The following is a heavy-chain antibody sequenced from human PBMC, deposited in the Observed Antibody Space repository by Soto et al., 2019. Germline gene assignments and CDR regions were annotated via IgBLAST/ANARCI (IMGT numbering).Heavy chain of an antibody. CDR3: ARDLTSGRLVRDNWFDP. CDR1: GFTFSSYS. CDR2: ISSSSSYI. D-gene: IGHD6-19*01. Sequence: PGGSLRLSCAASGFTFSSYSMNWVRQAPGKGLEWVSSISSSSSYIYYADSVKGRFTISRDNAKNSLYLQMNSLRAEDTAVYYRARDLTSGRLVRDNWFDPWGQGTLVTVSS. V-gene: IGHV3-21*01. J-gene: IGHJ5*02.